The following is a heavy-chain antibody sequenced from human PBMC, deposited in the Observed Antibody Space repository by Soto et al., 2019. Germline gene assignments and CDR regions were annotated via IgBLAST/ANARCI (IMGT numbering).Heavy chain of an antibody. J-gene: IGHJ4*02. V-gene: IGHV3-23*01. Sequence: EVQLLESGGGLVQPGGSLRLSCAASGFTFSSYGMSWVRQAPGKGLEWVSGIIGSGTSTYYADSVKGRFTISRDKSKNTLYLQMNSLRAEDTAVYYCAKDQGDTAMLNFDYWGQGTLVTVSS. CDR3: AKDQGDTAMLNFDY. CDR2: IIGSGTST. D-gene: IGHD5-18*01. CDR1: GFTFSSYG.